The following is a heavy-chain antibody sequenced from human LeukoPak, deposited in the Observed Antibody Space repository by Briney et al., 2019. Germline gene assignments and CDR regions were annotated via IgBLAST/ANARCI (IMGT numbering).Heavy chain of an antibody. CDR1: GGSFSGYY. CDR3: ARGGKYSHGYYYYGMDV. J-gene: IGHJ6*02. Sequence: SETLSLTCAVYGGSFSGYYWSWIRQPPGKGLEWIGEINHSGSTNYNPSLKSRVTISVDTSKNQFSLKLSSVTAADTAVYYCARGGKYSHGYYYYGMDVWGQGTTVTVSS. CDR2: INHSGST. V-gene: IGHV4-34*01. D-gene: IGHD5-18*01.